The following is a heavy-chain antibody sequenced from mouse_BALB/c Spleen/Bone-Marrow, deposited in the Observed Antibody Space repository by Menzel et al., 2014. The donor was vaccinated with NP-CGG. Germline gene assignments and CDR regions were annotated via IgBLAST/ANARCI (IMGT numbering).Heavy chain of an antibody. CDR3: ALLGNYGYFDV. D-gene: IGHD2-1*01. V-gene: IGHV4-1*02. Sequence: EVMLVESGGGLVQPGGSLKLSCAASGFDFSRYWMSWVRQAPGKGLEWIGEINPDSSTINYTPSLKDKFIISRDNAKNTLYLQMSEVRSEDTALYYCALLGNYGYFDVWGAGTTVTVSP. CDR2: INPDSSTI. J-gene: IGHJ1*01. CDR1: GFDFSRYW.